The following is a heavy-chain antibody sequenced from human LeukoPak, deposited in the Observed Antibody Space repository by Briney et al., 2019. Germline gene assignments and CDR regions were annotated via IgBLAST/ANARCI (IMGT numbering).Heavy chain of an antibody. CDR3: ARGVVVPAAMRYGNWFDP. CDR1: GFTVSSNY. D-gene: IGHD2-2*01. J-gene: IGHJ5*02. Sequence: GGSLRLSCAASGFTVSSNYMSWVRQAPGKGLEWVSVIYSGGSTYYADSVKGRLTISRDNSKNTLYLQMNSLRAEDTAVYYCARGVVVPAAMRYGNWFDPWGQGTLVTVSS. CDR2: IYSGGST. V-gene: IGHV3-66*02.